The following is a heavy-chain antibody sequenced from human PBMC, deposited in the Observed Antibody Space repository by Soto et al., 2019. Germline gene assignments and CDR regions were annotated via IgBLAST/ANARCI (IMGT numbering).Heavy chain of an antibody. CDR3: ARCIQGDYYYGMDV. V-gene: IGHV1-18*01. D-gene: IGHD5-18*01. CDR1: GYTFYSHS. CDR2: INADYGNT. J-gene: IGHJ6*02. Sequence: GASVKVSCKASGYTFYSHSISWVRQAPGQGLEWMGRINADYGNTQYAQKFRGRVTMTTDTSTTTVYMELTNLRSDDTAVYYCARCIQGDYYYGMDVWGQGTTVTVSS.